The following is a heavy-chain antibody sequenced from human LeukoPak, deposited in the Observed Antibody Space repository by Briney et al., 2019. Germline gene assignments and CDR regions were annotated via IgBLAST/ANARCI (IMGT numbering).Heavy chain of an antibody. CDR2: IDYSGTT. V-gene: IGHV4-61*01. CDR1: GGSVSSGSYF. D-gene: IGHD3-22*01. J-gene: IGHJ4*02. CDR3: ARLSGYSSGHYYSDY. Sequence: SETLSLTCSVSGGSVSSGSYFWNWLRQPPGKGLEWIGCIDYSGTTKYNPSLKSRVTISVDTSKNQFSLKLSSVTAADAAVYYCARLSGYSSGHYYSDYWGQGTLVTVSS.